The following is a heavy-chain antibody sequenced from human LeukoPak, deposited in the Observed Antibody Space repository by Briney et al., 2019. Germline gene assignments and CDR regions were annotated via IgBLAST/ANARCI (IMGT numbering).Heavy chain of an antibody. CDR2: ISYDGSNK. CDR1: GFTFSSYG. CDR3: ARDPRSTLIQIAAAGFVY. Sequence: GGSLRLSCAASGFTFSSYGMHWVRQAPGKELEWVAVISYDGSNKYYADSVKGRFTISRDNSKNTLYLQMNSLRAEDTAVYYCARDPRSTLIQIAAAGFVYWGQGTLVTVSS. D-gene: IGHD6-13*01. J-gene: IGHJ4*02. V-gene: IGHV3-30*03.